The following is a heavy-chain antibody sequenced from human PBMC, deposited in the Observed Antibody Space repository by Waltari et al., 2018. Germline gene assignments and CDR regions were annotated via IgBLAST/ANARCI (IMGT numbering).Heavy chain of an antibody. CDR1: GGSISSYY. V-gene: IGHV4-4*07. Sequence: QVQLQESGPGLVKPSETLSLTCTVSGGSISSYYWSWIRQPAGKGLEWIGRIYTSGSTNYNPSLKSRVTMSVDTSKTQFSLKLSSVTAADTAVYYCARMRVVELHLAFDIWGQGTMVTVSS. J-gene: IGHJ3*02. CDR2: IYTSGST. CDR3: ARMRVVELHLAFDI. D-gene: IGHD1-7*01.